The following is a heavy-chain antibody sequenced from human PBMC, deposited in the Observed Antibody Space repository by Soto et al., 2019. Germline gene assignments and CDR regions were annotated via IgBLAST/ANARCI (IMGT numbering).Heavy chain of an antibody. CDR2: ISYDGSNK. CDR3: TRRGYGMDV. CDR1: GFTFSSYA. J-gene: IGHJ6*04. V-gene: IGHV3-30-3*01. Sequence: QVQLVESGGGVVQPGRSLRLSCAASGFTFSSYAMHWVRQAPGKGLEWVAFISYDGSNKYYADSVKGRFTISRDNSKNTLYLQMNSLRGEDTAVYYCTRRGYGMDVWGKGTTVTVSA.